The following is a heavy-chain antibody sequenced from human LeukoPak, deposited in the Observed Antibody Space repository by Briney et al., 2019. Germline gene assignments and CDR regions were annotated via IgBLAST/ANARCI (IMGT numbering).Heavy chain of an antibody. D-gene: IGHD2-15*01. Sequence: GGSLRLSCAASGFTFSDYDMHWVRQATGKGLEWVSAIGTAGDTYYPGSVKGRFTISRENAKNSLYLQMNSLRARDTAVYYCARDRGGGHMDVWGKGTTVTISS. CDR3: ARDRGGGHMDV. V-gene: IGHV3-13*01. CDR2: IGTAGDT. CDR1: GFTFSDYD. J-gene: IGHJ6*03.